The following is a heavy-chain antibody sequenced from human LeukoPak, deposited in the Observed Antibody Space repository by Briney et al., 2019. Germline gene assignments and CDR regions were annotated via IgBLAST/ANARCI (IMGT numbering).Heavy chain of an antibody. Sequence: PSETLSLTCTVSGGSISSYYWSWIRQPPGKGLEWIGEINHSGSTNYNPSLKSRVTISVDTSKNQFSLKLSSVTAADTAVYYCARIQYSSSWYDFDYWGQGTLVTVSS. CDR2: INHSGST. D-gene: IGHD6-13*01. CDR1: GGSISSYY. V-gene: IGHV4-34*01. CDR3: ARIQYSSSWYDFDY. J-gene: IGHJ4*02.